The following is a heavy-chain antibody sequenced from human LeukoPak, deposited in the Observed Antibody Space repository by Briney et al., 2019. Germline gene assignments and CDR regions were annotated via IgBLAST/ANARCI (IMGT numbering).Heavy chain of an antibody. CDR2: IYYSGST. V-gene: IGHV4-30-4*08. CDR3: AREFWSGYSRFPVD. D-gene: IGHD3-3*01. J-gene: IGHJ4*02. CDR1: GGSISSGDYY. Sequence: SQTLSLTCTVSGGSISSGDYYWSWIRQPPAKGLEWIGYIYYSGSTYYNPSLKSRVTISVDTSKNQFSLKLSSVTAADTAVYYCAREFWSGYSRFPVDWGQGTLVTVSS.